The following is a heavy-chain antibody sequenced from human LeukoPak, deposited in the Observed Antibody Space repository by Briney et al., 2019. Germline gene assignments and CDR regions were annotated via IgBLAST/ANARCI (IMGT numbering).Heavy chain of an antibody. CDR3: PRLPRYCSGGSCYWFDP. CDR2: VNPNSGGT. Sequence: ASVTVSFTASGYTFTFYYMHWVRQAPGQGMEWMGWVNPNSGGTNYAQKFQGRLTMTSDTSISTAYMELSRLRSDDTAVYSCPRLPRYCSGGSCYWFDPWGQGTLLTVSS. J-gene: IGHJ5*02. CDR1: GYTFTFYY. D-gene: IGHD2-15*01. V-gene: IGHV1-2*02.